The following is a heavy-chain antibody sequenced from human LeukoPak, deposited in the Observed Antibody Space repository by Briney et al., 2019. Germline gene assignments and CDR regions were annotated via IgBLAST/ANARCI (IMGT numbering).Heavy chain of an antibody. CDR3: VRVTNYFASGSPRWYFDY. Sequence: KIGESLKISCKGSGYSFTSYWIGWVRQMPGKGLEWMGIIYPGDSESRYSPSFQGQVTVSADKANNTAYLQWSSLKASDTAMYYCVRVTNYFASGSPRWYFDYWGQGTLVTVSS. V-gene: IGHV5-51*01. J-gene: IGHJ4*02. CDR1: GYSFTSYW. D-gene: IGHD3-10*01. CDR2: IYPGDSES.